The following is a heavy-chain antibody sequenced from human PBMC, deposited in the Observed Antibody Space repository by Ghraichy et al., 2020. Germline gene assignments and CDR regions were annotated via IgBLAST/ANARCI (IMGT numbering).Heavy chain of an antibody. V-gene: IGHV3-48*01. CDR2: VSGSASTI. Sequence: RLSCAASGFTFSTYGMNWVRQAPGKGLEWVSYVSGSASTIHYADSVRGRFTISRDNAKNSLYLQMNSLGPDDTAVYYCVRGATSLDNWFDSWGQGTLVTVSS. CDR1: GFTFSTYG. J-gene: IGHJ5*01. D-gene: IGHD1-1*01. CDR3: VRGATSLDNWFDS.